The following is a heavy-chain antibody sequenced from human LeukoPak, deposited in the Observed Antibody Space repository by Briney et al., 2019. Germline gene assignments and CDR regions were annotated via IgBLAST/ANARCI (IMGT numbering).Heavy chain of an antibody. J-gene: IGHJ4*02. V-gene: IGHV3-23*01. CDR2: ITGSYITT. D-gene: IGHD2-21*02. CDR1: GFTFSNYG. Sequence: GGSLRLSCAASGFTFSNYGMSWVRQAPGMGLEWVSTITGSYITTYYADSVKGRFTISRDNSKNTLYLQMNSLRAEDTAVYYCARPAYCGGNCYYFPDYWGQGTLVTVSS. CDR3: ARPAYCGGNCYYFPDY.